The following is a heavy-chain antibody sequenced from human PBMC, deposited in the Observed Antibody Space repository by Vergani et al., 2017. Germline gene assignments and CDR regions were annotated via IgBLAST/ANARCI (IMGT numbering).Heavy chain of an antibody. CDR2: INEDGSET. V-gene: IGHV3-7*01. CDR1: GFTFSNYW. J-gene: IGHJ4*02. Sequence: EVQLVESGGGLVQPGGSLRLSCAASGFTFSNYWMSWVRQAPGKGLEWVANINEDGSETFYVDSVMGRFTISRDNAKNSLYLQMNSLRSEDTAVYFCARLGLTASRREAPFFDYWGQGTLVTVSS. D-gene: IGHD1-26*01. CDR3: ARLGLTASRREAPFFDY.